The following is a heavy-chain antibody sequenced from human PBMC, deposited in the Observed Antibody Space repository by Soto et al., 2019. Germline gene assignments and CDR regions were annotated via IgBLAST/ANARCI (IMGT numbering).Heavy chain of an antibody. Sequence: QVQLVQSGAEAKKPGASVKVSCKASGYTFSNHDINWVRQASAQGLEWMGWMNPQSGKTEDVQKFQGRVTMTRDTSMSTAYMEVSRLTSDDTAVNYCVIYTTSISYFNHWGQGDLVTVSS. J-gene: IGHJ4*02. CDR1: GYTFSNHD. CDR3: VIYTTSISYFNH. CDR2: MNPQSGKT. V-gene: IGHV1-8*01. D-gene: IGHD1-1*01.